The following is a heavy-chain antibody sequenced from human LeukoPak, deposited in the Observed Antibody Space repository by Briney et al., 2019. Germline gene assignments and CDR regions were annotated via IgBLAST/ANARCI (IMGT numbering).Heavy chain of an antibody. CDR2: IYAGGST. J-gene: IGHJ4*02. CDR1: GFTVSSNY. V-gene: IGHV3-53*01. Sequence: GGSLRLSCAASGFTVSSNYMSWVRQAPGKGLEWVSIIYAGGSTDYADSVKGRFTISRENSKNTLYLQMNSLRTEDTAVYYCATSRGSSFDYWGQGTLVTVSS. D-gene: IGHD1-26*01. CDR3: ATSRGSSFDY.